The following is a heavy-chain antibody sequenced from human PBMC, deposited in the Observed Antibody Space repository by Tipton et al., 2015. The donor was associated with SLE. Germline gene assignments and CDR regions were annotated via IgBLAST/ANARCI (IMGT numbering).Heavy chain of an antibody. V-gene: IGHV4-59*01. D-gene: IGHD1-26*01. J-gene: IGHJ4*02. CDR2: IYYSGSG. Sequence: TLSLTCTVSGGSISNYYWSWIRLPPGKGLECIGYIYYSGSGNYSPSLKSRVTMSIDTSKNQFSMKLSSVTAADTAVYYCARTVGSHRNYYFDYWGQGTLVTVSP. CDR3: ARTVGSHRNYYFDY. CDR1: GGSISNYY.